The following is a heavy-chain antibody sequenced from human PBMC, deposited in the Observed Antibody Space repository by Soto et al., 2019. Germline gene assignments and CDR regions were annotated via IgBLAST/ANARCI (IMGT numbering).Heavy chain of an antibody. V-gene: IGHV3-21*01. Sequence: GGSLRLSCAASGFTFSSYSMNWVRQAPGKGLEWVSSISSSSSYIYYADSVKGRFTISRDNAKNSLYLQMNSLRAEDTAVYYCARGLRVTMVRGVIITPTFDYWGQGTLVTVSS. J-gene: IGHJ4*02. CDR3: ARGLRVTMVRGVIITPTFDY. CDR2: ISSSSSYI. CDR1: GFTFSSYS. D-gene: IGHD3-10*01.